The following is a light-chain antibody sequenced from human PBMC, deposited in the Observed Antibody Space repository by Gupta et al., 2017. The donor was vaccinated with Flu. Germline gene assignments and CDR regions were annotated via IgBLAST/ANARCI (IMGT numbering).Light chain of an antibody. J-gene: IGKJ5*01. Sequence: DIQLTQAPSFLSASVGDRVTITCRASQGLSGYLNWFLQKPGKAPKLLIYAASTLKSEVPSRFSGSGSETEFTLTISSQQPDDFATYYCQQLKSSPITFGQGTQVEIK. CDR3: QQLKSSPIT. V-gene: IGKV1-9*01. CDR2: AAS. CDR1: QGLSGY.